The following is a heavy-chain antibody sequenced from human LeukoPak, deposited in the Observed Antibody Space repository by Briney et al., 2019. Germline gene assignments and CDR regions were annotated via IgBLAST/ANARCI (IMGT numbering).Heavy chain of an antibody. CDR3: AKEPEGPGSGWYFHYYYGMDV. CDR2: ISGSGGST. D-gene: IGHD6-19*01. V-gene: IGHV3-23*01. J-gene: IGHJ6*02. Sequence: GGSLRLSCAASGFTFSSYAMSWVRQAPGKGLEWVSAISGSGGSTYYADSVKGRFTISRDNSKNTLYLQMNSLRAEDTAVYYCAKEPEGPGSGWYFHYYYGMDVWGQGTTVTVSS. CDR1: GFTFSSYA.